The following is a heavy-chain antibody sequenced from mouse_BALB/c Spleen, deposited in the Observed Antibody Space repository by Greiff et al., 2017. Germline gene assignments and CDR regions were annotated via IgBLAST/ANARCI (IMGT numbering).Heavy chain of an antibody. V-gene: IGHV3-6*02. J-gene: IGHJ2*01. CDR3: ARDDYDGGFDY. D-gene: IGHD2-4*01. CDR1: GYSITSGYY. Sequence: VQLKESGPGLVKPSQSLSLTCSVTGYSITSGYYWNWIRQFPGNKLEWMGYISYDGSNNYNPSLKNRISITRDTSKNQFFLKLNSVTTEDTATYYCARDDYDGGFDYWGQGTTLTVSS. CDR2: ISYDGSN.